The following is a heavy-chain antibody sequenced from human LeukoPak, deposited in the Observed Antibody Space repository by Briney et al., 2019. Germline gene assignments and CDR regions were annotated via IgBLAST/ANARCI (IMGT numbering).Heavy chain of an antibody. V-gene: IGHV1-69*01. Sequence: ASVKVSCKASGGTFSSYAIGWVRQAPGQGLEWMGGIIPIFGTANYAQKFQGRVTITADESTSTAYMELSSLRSEDTAVYYCARVKDQLITGWFDPWGQGTLVTVSS. D-gene: IGHD2-2*01. J-gene: IGHJ5*02. CDR1: GGTFSSYA. CDR3: ARVKDQLITGWFDP. CDR2: IIPIFGTA.